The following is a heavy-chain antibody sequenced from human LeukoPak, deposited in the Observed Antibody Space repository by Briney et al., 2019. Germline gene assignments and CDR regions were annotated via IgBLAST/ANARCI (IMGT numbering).Heavy chain of an antibody. J-gene: IGHJ4*02. CDR3: ARGDVHYDILTGYTT. CDR2: INHSGST. CDR1: GGSFSGYY. Sequence: PSETLSLTCAVYGGSFSGYYWSWIRQPPGKGLEWIGEINHSGSTNYNPSLKSRVTISVDTSKNQFSLKLSSVTAADTAVYYCARGDVHYDILTGYTTWGQGTLVTVSS. V-gene: IGHV4-34*01. D-gene: IGHD3-9*01.